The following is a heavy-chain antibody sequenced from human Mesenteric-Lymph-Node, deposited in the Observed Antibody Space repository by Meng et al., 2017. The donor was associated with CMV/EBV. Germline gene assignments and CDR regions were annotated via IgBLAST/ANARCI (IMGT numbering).Heavy chain of an antibody. CDR3: ARESASVVPAAISGAWFDP. V-gene: IGHV1-69*04. D-gene: IGHD2-2*01. J-gene: IGHJ5*02. CDR2: IIPSLGIA. Sequence: FSSYTMSWVRQAPGQGLEWMGRIIPSLGIANNAQKLKGRVTITADKSTSTAYMELSSLRSEDTAVYYCARESASVVPAAISGAWFDPWGQGTLVTVSS. CDR1: FSSYT.